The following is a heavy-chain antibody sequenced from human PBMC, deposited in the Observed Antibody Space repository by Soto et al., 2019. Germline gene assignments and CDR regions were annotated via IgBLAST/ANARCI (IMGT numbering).Heavy chain of an antibody. D-gene: IGHD7-27*01. Sequence: SETLSLTCTVSGGSISSSSYYWSWIRQPPGKGLEWIGYIYYSGSTNYNPSLKSRVTISVDTSKNQFSLKLSSVTAADTAVYYCARGWGRIFDYWGQGTLVTVSS. CDR3: ARGWGRIFDY. CDR2: IYYSGST. J-gene: IGHJ4*02. CDR1: GGSISSSSYY. V-gene: IGHV4-61*05.